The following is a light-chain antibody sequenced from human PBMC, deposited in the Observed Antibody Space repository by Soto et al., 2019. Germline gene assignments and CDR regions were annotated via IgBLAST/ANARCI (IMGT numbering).Light chain of an antibody. J-gene: IGKJ5*01. Sequence: EIVFTQSPCTLSLSPGERANLSCRASPSVTNFLAWYQQKPGQAPRLLIYGAFNRATGIPARFSGSGSGTDFTLTISSLEPEDSAIYYCQQRNIWPPVTFGQGTRLEIK. CDR3: QQRNIWPPVT. CDR1: PSVTNF. CDR2: GAF. V-gene: IGKV3-11*01.